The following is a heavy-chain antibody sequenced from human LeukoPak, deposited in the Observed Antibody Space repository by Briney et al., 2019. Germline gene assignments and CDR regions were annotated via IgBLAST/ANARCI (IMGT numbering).Heavy chain of an antibody. V-gene: IGHV1-46*01. D-gene: IGHD1-26*01. CDR3: ARDQVGATMRTDY. J-gene: IGHJ4*02. Sequence: GASVKVSCKASGYTFTSYYMHWVRLAPGQGLEWMGIINPSGGSTSYAQKFQGRVTMTRDMSTSTVYMELSSLRSEDTAVYYCARDQVGATMRTDYWGQGTLVTVSS. CDR1: GYTFTSYY. CDR2: INPSGGST.